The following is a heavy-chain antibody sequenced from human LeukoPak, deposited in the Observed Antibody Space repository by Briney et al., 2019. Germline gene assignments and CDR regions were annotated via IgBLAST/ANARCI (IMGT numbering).Heavy chain of an antibody. J-gene: IGHJ4*02. CDR3: AFTGRERYCSSTSCYSGYY. Sequence: SGGSPRLSCAASGFTFSSYAMSWVRQAPGKGLEWVSAISGSGGSTYYADSVKGRFTISRDNSKNTLYLQMNSLRAEDTAVYYCAFTGRERYCSSTSCYSGYYWGQGTLVTVSS. CDR1: GFTFSSYA. V-gene: IGHV3-23*01. D-gene: IGHD2-2*01. CDR2: ISGSGGST.